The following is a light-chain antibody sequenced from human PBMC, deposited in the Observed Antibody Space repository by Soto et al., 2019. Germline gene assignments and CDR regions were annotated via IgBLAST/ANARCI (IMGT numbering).Light chain of an antibody. Sequence: EIVLTQSPATLSLSPGERATLSCRASQSLSRYLAWYQQKPGQAPSLLIYDASNRAAGIPARFSGSGSGTDFTLTISSLEPEDFAVYCCQQRTNWQSTFGGGTKVEIK. J-gene: IGKJ4*01. V-gene: IGKV3D-11*02. CDR1: QSLSRY. CDR2: DAS. CDR3: QQRTNWQST.